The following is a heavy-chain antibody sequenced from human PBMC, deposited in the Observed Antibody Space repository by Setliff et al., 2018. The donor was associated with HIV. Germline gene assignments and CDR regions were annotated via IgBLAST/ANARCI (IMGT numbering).Heavy chain of an antibody. CDR3: ARERELLRGDGFAI. J-gene: IGHJ3*02. D-gene: IGHD1-26*01. Sequence: SETLSLTCTVSGASISSGCDYWSWIRQPAGRRLEWIGRIYTNVNTNYNPSLKSRVTISVDTSKNQCSLKLSSVTAADTAVYYCARERELLRGDGFAIWGLGTMVTVSS. CDR1: GASISSGCDY. V-gene: IGHV4-61*02. CDR2: IYTNVNT.